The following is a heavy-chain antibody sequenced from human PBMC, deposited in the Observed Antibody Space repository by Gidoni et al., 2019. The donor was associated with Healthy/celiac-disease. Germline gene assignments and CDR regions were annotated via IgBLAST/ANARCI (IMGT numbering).Heavy chain of an antibody. J-gene: IGHJ4*02. Sequence: QVQLQESGPGLVKPSQTLSLTCTVSGGSISSGSYYWSWIRQPAGKGLEWIGRIYTSGSTNYNPSLKSRVTISVDTSKNQFSLKLSSVTAADTAVYYCALTARYCSSTSCYEGAFDYWGQGTLVTVSS. CDR2: IYTSGST. CDR1: GGSISSGSYY. V-gene: IGHV4-61*02. D-gene: IGHD2-2*01. CDR3: ALTARYCSSTSCYEGAFDY.